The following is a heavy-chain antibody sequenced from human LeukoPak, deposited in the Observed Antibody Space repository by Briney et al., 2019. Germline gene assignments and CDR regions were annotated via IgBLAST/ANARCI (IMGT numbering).Heavy chain of an antibody. CDR3: ARETGDFWSGYYSDY. CDR1: GGSISSYC. D-gene: IGHD3-3*01. Sequence: SETLSLTCTVSGGSISSYCWSWIRQPAGKGLEWIGRIYTSGSTNYNPSLKSRVTMSVDTSKNQFSLKLSSVTAADTAVYYCARETGDFWSGYYSDYWGQGTLVTVSS. J-gene: IGHJ4*02. CDR2: IYTSGST. V-gene: IGHV4-4*07.